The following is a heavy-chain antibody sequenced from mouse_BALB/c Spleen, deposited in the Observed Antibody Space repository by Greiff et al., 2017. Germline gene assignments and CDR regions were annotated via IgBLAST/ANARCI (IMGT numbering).Heavy chain of an antibody. J-gene: IGHJ4*01. CDR3: ARKGCFYRYDLYAMDY. CDR2: IWSGGST. D-gene: IGHD2-14*01. Sequence: VQLQQSGPGLVQPSQSLSITCTVSGFSLTSYGVHWVRQSPGKGLEWLGVIWSGGSTDYNAAFISRLSISKDNSKSQVFFKMNSLQANDTAIYYCARKGCFYRYDLYAMDYWGQGTSVTVSS. V-gene: IGHV2-2*02. CDR1: GFSLTSYG.